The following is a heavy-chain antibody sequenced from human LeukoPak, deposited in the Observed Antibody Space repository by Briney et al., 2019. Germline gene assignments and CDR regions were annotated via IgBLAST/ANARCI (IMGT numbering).Heavy chain of an antibody. D-gene: IGHD5-12*01. CDR1: GFTFSSYW. J-gene: IGHJ5*02. CDR2: INSDGSST. Sequence: GGSLRLSCAASGFTFSSYWMHWVRQAPGKGLVWVSRINSDGSSTNYADSVKGRFTISRDNAKNTLYLQMNSLRAEDTAVYYWARGQSPVGTRFDPWDQGTLVTVSS. V-gene: IGHV3-74*01. CDR3: ARGQSPVGTRFDP.